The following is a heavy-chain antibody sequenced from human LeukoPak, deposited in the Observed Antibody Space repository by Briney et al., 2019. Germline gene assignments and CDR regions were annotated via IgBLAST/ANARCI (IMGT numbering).Heavy chain of an antibody. CDR1: GFTFSSYA. D-gene: IGHD4-11*01. Sequence: PGGSLRLSCAASGFTFSSYAMSWVREAPGKGLEWVSAISGSGGSTYYADSVKGRFTISRDNSKNTLYLQMNSLRAEDTAVYYCAKVRGYSNCHLRYLTFDYWGQGTLVTVSS. CDR2: ISGSGGST. V-gene: IGHV3-23*01. J-gene: IGHJ4*02. CDR3: AKVRGYSNCHLRYLTFDY.